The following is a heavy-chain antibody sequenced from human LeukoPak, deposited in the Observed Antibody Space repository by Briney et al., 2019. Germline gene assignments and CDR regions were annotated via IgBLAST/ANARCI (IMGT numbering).Heavy chain of an antibody. CDR3: ARTVGYGDYSWFDP. CDR2: IYSGNNT. D-gene: IGHD4-17*01. J-gene: IGHJ5*02. Sequence: GGSLRLSCAASGFTVSSNYMSWVRQAPGKGLEWVSVIYSGNNTYYADSVKGRFTISRDTSKNTLYLQMNSLRAEDTAVYYCARTVGYGDYSWFDPWGQGTLVTVSS. V-gene: IGHV3-53*01. CDR1: GFTVSSNY.